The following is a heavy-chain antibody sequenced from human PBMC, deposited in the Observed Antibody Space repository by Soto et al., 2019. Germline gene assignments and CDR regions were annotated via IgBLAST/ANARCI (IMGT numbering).Heavy chain of an antibody. CDR2: ISDNNGNT. CDR3: ARDRGSNALDY. Sequence: QVQLVQSGAEVKKPGTSVKVSCKASGYTFTSYGISWVRQAPGQGLEWMGWISDNNGNTHYVQKLQVRITMTTDTSTSTAYMDLRSLRSDDTAVYYCARDRGSNALDYWGQGTLVTVSS. D-gene: IGHD3-16*01. CDR1: GYTFTSYG. V-gene: IGHV1-18*01. J-gene: IGHJ4*02.